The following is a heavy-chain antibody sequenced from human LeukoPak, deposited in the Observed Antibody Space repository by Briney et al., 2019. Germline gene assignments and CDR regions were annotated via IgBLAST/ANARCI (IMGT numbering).Heavy chain of an antibody. Sequence: PGGSLRLSCAASGFTVSSNYMSWVRQALGKGLEWVSVIYSGGSTYYADSVKGRFTISRDNSKNTLYLQMNSLRAEDTAVYYCARDGSGGFYYGMDVWGQGTTVTVSS. CDR3: ARDGSGGFYYGMDV. CDR2: IYSGGST. CDR1: GFTVSSNY. J-gene: IGHJ6*02. D-gene: IGHD6-19*01. V-gene: IGHV3-53*01.